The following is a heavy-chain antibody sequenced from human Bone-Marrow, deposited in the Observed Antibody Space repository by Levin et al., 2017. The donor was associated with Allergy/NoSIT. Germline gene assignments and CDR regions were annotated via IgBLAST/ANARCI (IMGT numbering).Heavy chain of an antibody. CDR2: IKQDGSEK. Sequence: GGSLRLSCAASGFTFSSYWMSWVRQAPGKGLEWVANIKQDGSEKYYVDSVKGRFTISRDNAKNSLYLQMNSLRAEDTAVYYCARAVGYSSGWLMDWGQGTLVTVSS. V-gene: IGHV3-7*01. J-gene: IGHJ4*02. D-gene: IGHD6-19*01. CDR3: ARAVGYSSGWLMD. CDR1: GFTFSSYW.